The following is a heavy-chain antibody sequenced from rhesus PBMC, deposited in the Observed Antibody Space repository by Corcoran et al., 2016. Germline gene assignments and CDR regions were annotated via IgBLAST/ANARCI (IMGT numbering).Heavy chain of an antibody. CDR1: GGSISDSYR. J-gene: IGHJ4*01. CDR3: ARELEDGGSCVFDY. D-gene: IGHD6-25*01. V-gene: IGHV4S10*01. Sequence: QVQLQESGPGVVKPSETLSLTCAVSGGSISDSYRWIWIRQPPGKGLEWIGYIYGSSSSTNYNPSLKSRVTLSVDTSKNQLSLKLRSVTTADTAVYYCARELEDGGSCVFDYWGQGVLVTVSS. CDR2: IYGSSSST.